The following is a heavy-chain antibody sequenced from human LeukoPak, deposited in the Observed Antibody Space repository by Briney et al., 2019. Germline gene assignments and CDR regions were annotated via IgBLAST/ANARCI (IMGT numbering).Heavy chain of an antibody. Sequence: GGSLRLSCAASGFTFSSYAMSWVRQAPGKGLEWVSAISGSGGATYYTDSVKGRFTISRDNSKNTLYLQMNGLRADDTAVYYCARENERYSYATHWGQGTLVTVSS. CDR1: GFTFSSYA. CDR3: ARENERYSYATH. V-gene: IGHV3-23*01. D-gene: IGHD3-16*01. J-gene: IGHJ4*02. CDR2: ISGSGGAT.